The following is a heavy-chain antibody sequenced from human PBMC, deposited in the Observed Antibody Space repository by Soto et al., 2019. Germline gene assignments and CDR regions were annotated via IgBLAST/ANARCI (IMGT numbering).Heavy chain of an antibody. V-gene: IGHV3-21*01. CDR2: ISSNSAYI. Sequence: GGSLRLSCAASGFTFRSFTMNWVRQAPGKGLEWVSTISSNSAYIYYTDALRGRFTISRDNAKNSLHLQMNSLRAEDTAVYYCTRDASRDSSARGWFDPWGQGTLVTVSS. D-gene: IGHD6-13*01. CDR1: GFTFRSFT. J-gene: IGHJ5*02. CDR3: TRDASRDSSARGWFDP.